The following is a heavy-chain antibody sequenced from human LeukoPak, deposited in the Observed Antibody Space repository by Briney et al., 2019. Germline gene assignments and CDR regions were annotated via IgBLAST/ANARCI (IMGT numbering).Heavy chain of an antibody. CDR2: VNTDGSAT. Sequence: GGSLRLSCAAYGLTFSSNWMHWVRQAPGKGLVWVSYVNTDGSATTYADSVKGRFTISRDNAKNTLYLQMNSLRAEDTAVYYCARGGQGAVDYWGQGTLVTVSS. J-gene: IGHJ4*02. D-gene: IGHD3-16*01. CDR3: ARGGQGAVDY. V-gene: IGHV3-74*01. CDR1: GLTFSSNW.